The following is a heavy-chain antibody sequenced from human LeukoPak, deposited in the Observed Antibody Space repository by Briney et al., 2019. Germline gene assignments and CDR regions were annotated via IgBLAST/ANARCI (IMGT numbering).Heavy chain of an antibody. Sequence: GGSLRLSCAASGFTFSSYGMHWVRQAPGKGLEWVAFIRYDGSNKYYADSVKGRFTISRDNSKNTLYLQMNSLRAEDTAVYYCAKDRGAYYYDSSGKGLFDYWGQGTLVTVSS. V-gene: IGHV3-30*02. CDR2: IRYDGSNK. J-gene: IGHJ4*02. D-gene: IGHD3-22*01. CDR3: AKDRGAYYYDSSGKGLFDY. CDR1: GFTFSSYG.